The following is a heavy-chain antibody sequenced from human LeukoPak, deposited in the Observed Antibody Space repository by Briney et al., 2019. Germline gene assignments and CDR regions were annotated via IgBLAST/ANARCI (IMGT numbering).Heavy chain of an antibody. V-gene: IGHV1-46*01. CDR1: GYTFTSYC. J-gene: IGHJ4*02. CDR3: ARTYSTSSAFDF. CDR2: IHPGGGST. Sequence: ASVKVSCKASGYTFTSYCIHWVRRAPGQGLEWMGMIHPGGGSTSYAQKFQGRVTMTRDTSTSTVYMELSSLRSEDTAVYYCARTYSTSSAFDFWGQGTLVTVSS. D-gene: IGHD6-6*01.